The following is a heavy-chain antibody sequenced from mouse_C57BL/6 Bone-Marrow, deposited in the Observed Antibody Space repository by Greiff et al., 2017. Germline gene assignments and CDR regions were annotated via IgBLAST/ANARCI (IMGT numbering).Heavy chain of an antibody. V-gene: IGHV5-12*01. D-gene: IGHD2-1*01. CDR2: ISNGGGST. Sequence: EVQVVESGGGLVQPGGSLKLSCAASGFTFSDYYMYWVRQTPEKRLEWVAYISNGGGSTYYPDTVKGRFTISRDNAKNTLYLQMSRLKSEDTAMYYCARHEMYYGTGAMDYWGQGTSVTVSS. CDR3: ARHEMYYGTGAMDY. J-gene: IGHJ4*01. CDR1: GFTFSDYY.